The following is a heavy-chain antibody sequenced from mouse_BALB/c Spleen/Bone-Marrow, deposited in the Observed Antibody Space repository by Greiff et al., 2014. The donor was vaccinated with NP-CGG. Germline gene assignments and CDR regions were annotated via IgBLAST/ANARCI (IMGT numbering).Heavy chain of an antibody. CDR1: CFNIKDTY. J-gene: IGHJ3*01. D-gene: IGHD1-1*01. CDR2: IDPANGNT. CDR3: ASYYYGSSGFAY. V-gene: IGHV14-3*02. Sequence: VQLKESGAELLRPGASVKLSCTASCFNIKDTYMHWGKQRPEQGLEGVGRIDPANGNTKYDPKFQGKATITADTSSDTAYLQLSSLTSEDTAVYYCASYYYGSSGFAYWGQGTLVTVSA.